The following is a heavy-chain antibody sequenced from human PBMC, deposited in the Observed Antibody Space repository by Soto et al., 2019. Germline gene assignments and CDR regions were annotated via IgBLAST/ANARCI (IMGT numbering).Heavy chain of an antibody. Sequence: SETLSLTCTVSGGSISSYYWSWIRQPPGKGLEWIGYIYYSGSTNYNPSLKSRVTISVDTSKNQFSLKLSSVTAADTAVYYCARMYYDILTGPDYFDYWGQGTLVTVSS. CDR1: GGSISSYY. CDR3: ARMYYDILTGPDYFDY. J-gene: IGHJ4*02. V-gene: IGHV4-59*08. D-gene: IGHD3-9*01. CDR2: IYYSGST.